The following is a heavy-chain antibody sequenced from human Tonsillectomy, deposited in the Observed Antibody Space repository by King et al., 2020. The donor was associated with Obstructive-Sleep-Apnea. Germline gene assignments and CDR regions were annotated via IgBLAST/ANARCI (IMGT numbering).Heavy chain of an antibody. CDR2: INHSGST. D-gene: IGHD4-17*01. V-gene: IGHV4-39*07. Sequence: QLQESGPGLVKPSETLSLTCTVSGGSISSSSYYWSWIRQPPGKGLEWIGEINHSGSTNYNPSLKSRVTISVDTSKNQFSLKLSSVTAADTAVYYCARGTTMDYGDYSRFYFDYWGQGTLVTVSS. CDR3: ARGTTMDYGDYSRFYFDY. J-gene: IGHJ4*02. CDR1: GGSISSSSYY.